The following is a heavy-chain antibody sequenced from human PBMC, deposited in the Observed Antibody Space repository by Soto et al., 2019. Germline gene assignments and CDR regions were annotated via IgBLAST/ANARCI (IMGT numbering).Heavy chain of an antibody. J-gene: IGHJ4*02. Sequence: SETLSLTCTVSGGSISSGGYYWSWIRQHPGKGLEWIGYIYYSGSTYYNPSLKSRVTISVDTSKNQFSLKLSSVTAADTAVYYCARSSIAARAGDSNWGQGTLVTVSS. CDR1: GGSISSGGYY. V-gene: IGHV4-31*03. CDR3: ARSSIAARAGDSN. CDR2: IYYSGST. D-gene: IGHD6-6*01.